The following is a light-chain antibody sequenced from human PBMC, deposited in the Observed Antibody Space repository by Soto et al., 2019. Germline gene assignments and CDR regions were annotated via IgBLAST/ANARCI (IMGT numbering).Light chain of an antibody. V-gene: IGLV1-44*01. CDR3: AAWDDSLNGSYV. CDR2: SNN. CDR1: SSNIGSNT. Sequence: QALLTQPPLASGTPGQRGTISYSGSSSNIGSNTVNWYQQLPGTAPKLLIYSNNQRPSGVPDRFSGSKSGTSASLAISGLQSEDEADYYCAAWDDSLNGSYVFGTGTKVTVL. J-gene: IGLJ1*01.